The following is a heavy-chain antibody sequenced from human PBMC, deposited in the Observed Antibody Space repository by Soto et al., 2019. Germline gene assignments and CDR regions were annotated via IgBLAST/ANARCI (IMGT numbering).Heavy chain of an antibody. CDR2: IIPIFGTA. CDR1: GGTFSSYA. J-gene: IGHJ5*02. D-gene: IGHD2-2*02. V-gene: IGHV1-69*01. Sequence: QVQLVQSGAEVKKPGSSVKVSCKASGGTFSSYAISWVRQAPGQGLEWMGGIIPIFGTANYAQKFQGRVTIIADESTSTAYMELSSLRSEDTAVYYCAVHLDQLLYGWFDPWGQGTLVTVSS. CDR3: AVHLDQLLYGWFDP.